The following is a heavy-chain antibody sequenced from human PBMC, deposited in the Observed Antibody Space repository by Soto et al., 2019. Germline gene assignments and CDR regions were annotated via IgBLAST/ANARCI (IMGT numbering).Heavy chain of an antibody. J-gene: IGHJ4*02. CDR3: VRGHVRGNDRHFDY. Sequence: EVQLAESGGGLVQPGGSLRLSCAASGFTFSSHWIQWVRQAPGKGLVWVSRIIGDGNEITYADSVKGRFTISRDNAKNTVILQMNSLRAEDTAVYYCVRGHVRGNDRHFDYWGQGTLVTVSS. CDR1: GFTFSSHW. V-gene: IGHV3-74*01. D-gene: IGHD3-16*02. CDR2: IIGDGNEI.